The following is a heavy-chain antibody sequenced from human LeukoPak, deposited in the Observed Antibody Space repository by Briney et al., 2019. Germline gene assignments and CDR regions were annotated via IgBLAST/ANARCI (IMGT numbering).Heavy chain of an antibody. Sequence: GGSLRLSCAASGFTVSSNYMSWDRQAPGKGLEWVSVIYSGGSTYYADSVKGRFTISRDNSKNTLYLQMNSLRAEDTAVYYCARDYDSSGYPHYWGQGTLVTVSS. CDR2: IYSGGST. D-gene: IGHD3-22*01. V-gene: IGHV3-66*01. CDR3: ARDYDSSGYPHY. CDR1: GFTVSSNY. J-gene: IGHJ4*02.